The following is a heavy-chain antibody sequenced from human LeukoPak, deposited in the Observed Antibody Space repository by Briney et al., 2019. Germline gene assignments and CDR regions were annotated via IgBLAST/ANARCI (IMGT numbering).Heavy chain of an antibody. CDR3: TWLATIFTVDY. CDR1: GLTLSYAL. J-gene: IGHJ4*02. Sequence: PGDPVTLLCVLSGLTLSYALVMWPRHARGEAVVCVGRISNDRITDYAAPVQGRFSISRDNSKNTFYLQMNSLRTEDTGMYFCTWLATIFTVDYWGQGTLVTVSS. CDR2: ISNDRIT. V-gene: IGHV3-15*01. D-gene: IGHD5-12*01.